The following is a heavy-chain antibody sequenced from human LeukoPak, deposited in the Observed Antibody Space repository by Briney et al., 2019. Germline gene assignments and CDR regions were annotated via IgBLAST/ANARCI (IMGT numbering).Heavy chain of an antibody. CDR1: GFTFGDFT. D-gene: IGHD2-21*02. CDR2: IYYSGTT. J-gene: IGHJ4*02. V-gene: IGHV4-59*01. CDR3: ARDPRGDSDFDY. Sequence: PGGSLRLSCAASGFTFGDFTMTWIRQPPGKGLEWIGYIYYSGTTNYNPSLKSRVTISVDTSKNQFSLKLSSVTPADTAVYYCARDPRGDSDFDYWGQGTLVTVSS.